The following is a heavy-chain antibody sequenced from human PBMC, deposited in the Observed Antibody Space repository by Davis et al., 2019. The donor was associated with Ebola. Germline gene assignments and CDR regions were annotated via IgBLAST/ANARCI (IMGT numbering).Heavy chain of an antibody. J-gene: IGHJ5*02. Sequence: ASVKVSCKASGYTFTSYYMHWVRQAPGQGLEWMGIINPSGGSTSYAQKFQGRVTMTRDTSTSTVYMELSSLRSEDTAVYYCARGRNSNQLGGWFDPWGQGTLVTFSS. CDR2: INPSGGST. CDR3: ARGRNSNQLGGWFDP. V-gene: IGHV1-46*01. D-gene: IGHD2-2*01. CDR1: GYTFTSYY.